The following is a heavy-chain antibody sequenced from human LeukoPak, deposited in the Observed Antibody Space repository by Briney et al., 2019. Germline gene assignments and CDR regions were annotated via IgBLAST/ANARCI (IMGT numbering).Heavy chain of an antibody. CDR2: MNPNSGNT. Sequence: ASVKVSCKASGYTFTSYDINWVRQATGQGLEWMGWMNPNSGNTGYAQKFQGRVTITRNTSISTAYMELSSLRSEDTAVYYCARVATITYYYYYMDVWGKGTTVTVSS. J-gene: IGHJ6*03. V-gene: IGHV1-8*03. CDR3: ARVATITYYYYYMDV. CDR1: GYTFTSYD. D-gene: IGHD5-12*01.